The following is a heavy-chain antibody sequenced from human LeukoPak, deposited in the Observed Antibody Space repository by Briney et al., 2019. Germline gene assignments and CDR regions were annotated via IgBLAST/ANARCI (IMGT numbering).Heavy chain of an antibody. CDR3: ARHPLYCSSTSCYSTLYYFDY. Sequence: GGSLRLSCAASGFTFSSYSMNWVRQAPGKGLEWVSYISSSSRTIYYADSVKGRFTISRDNAKNSLYLQMNSLRAEDTAVYYCARHPLYCSSTSCYSTLYYFDYWGQGTLVTVSS. V-gene: IGHV3-48*04. CDR1: GFTFSSYS. CDR2: ISSSSRTI. D-gene: IGHD2-2*01. J-gene: IGHJ4*02.